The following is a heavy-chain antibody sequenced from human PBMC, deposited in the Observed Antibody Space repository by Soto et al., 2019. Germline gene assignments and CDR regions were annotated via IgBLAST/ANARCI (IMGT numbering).Heavy chain of an antibody. D-gene: IGHD1-7*01. J-gene: IGHJ4*02. CDR3: AKDRRAGGNYGLYSDF. V-gene: IGHV3-23*01. Sequence: EVQLLESGGGLVQPGGSLRLSCAASGFTFSSYGMTWVRQAPGKGLEWVSFSSATGAGTYYADSVKGRFTISRDNSKHTLYLQMTSLRADATAGYYCAKDRRAGGNYGLYSDFWGQGDLVIVSS. CDR2: SSATGAGT. CDR1: GFTFSSYG.